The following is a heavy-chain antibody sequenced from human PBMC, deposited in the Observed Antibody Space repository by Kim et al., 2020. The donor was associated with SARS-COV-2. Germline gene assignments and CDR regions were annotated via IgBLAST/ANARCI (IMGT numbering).Heavy chain of an antibody. CDR1: GGSISSGGYY. V-gene: IGHV4-31*03. CDR3: ARDRDVVPVGAFDI. Sequence: SETLSLTCTASGGSISSGGYYWSWIRQHPGKGLEWIGCIYYSGSTYYNPSLKSRVTISVDTSKNQFSLKLSSVTAADTAVYYCARDRDVVPVGAFDIWGQGTMVTVSS. D-gene: IGHD2-8*02. J-gene: IGHJ3*02. CDR2: IYYSGST.